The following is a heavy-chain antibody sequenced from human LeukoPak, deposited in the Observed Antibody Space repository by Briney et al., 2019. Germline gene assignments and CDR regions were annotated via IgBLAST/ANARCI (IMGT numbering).Heavy chain of an antibody. CDR1: GGSFSCYY. Sequence: SETLSLTFAGYGGSFSCYYWSWIRQPPGKGREWIGEINHSGSTNYNPSIKSRVTIPVDTSKNQFSLNLTSVTAAATAVYYCARLYIGGYSRSTNYNWFDPWGQGTLVTVSS. D-gene: IGHD6-13*01. V-gene: IGHV4-34*01. J-gene: IGHJ5*02. CDR2: INHSGST. CDR3: ARLYIGGYSRSTNYNWFDP.